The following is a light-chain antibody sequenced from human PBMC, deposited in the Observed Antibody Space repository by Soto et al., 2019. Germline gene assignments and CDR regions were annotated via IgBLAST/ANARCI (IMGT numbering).Light chain of an antibody. CDR1: QSVSSY. Sequence: EIVLTQSPATLSLSPGERATLSCRASQSVSSYLAWYQQKPGQAPRLLIYDASNRATGIPARFSGSGSGIDFTLTISSLEPEDFAVYYWQQRSNWPLTFGGGTKVDIK. V-gene: IGKV3-11*01. J-gene: IGKJ4*01. CDR2: DAS. CDR3: QQRSNWPLT.